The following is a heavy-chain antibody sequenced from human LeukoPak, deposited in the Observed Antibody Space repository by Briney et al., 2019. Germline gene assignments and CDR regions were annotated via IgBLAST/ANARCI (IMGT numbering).Heavy chain of an antibody. J-gene: IGHJ4*02. CDR3: AKDHYWSIDY. D-gene: IGHD3-3*01. Sequence: GGSLRLSCAASGFDFSSNWMHWVRHAPGQGLVWVSRIKGDGISTNYADSVKGRFTTSRDIAKNTLYLQMNSLRAEDTGVYYCAKDHYWSIDYWGRGTLVTVSS. CDR2: IKGDGIST. CDR1: GFDFSSNW. V-gene: IGHV3-74*01.